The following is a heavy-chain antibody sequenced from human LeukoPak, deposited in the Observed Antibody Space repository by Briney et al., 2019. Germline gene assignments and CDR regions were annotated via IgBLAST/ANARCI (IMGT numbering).Heavy chain of an antibody. CDR3: ARDGYYGWGSYSPYYYYYSYMDV. V-gene: IGHV4-4*07. Sequence: SETLSLTCTVSGGSISSYYWSWIRQPAGKGLEWIGRIYTSGSTNYNPSLKSRVTMSVDTSKNQFSLKLSSVTAPDTAVYYCARDGYYGWGSYSPYYYYYSYMDVWGKGTTVTISS. CDR1: GGSISSYY. D-gene: IGHD3-10*01. CDR2: IYTSGST. J-gene: IGHJ6*03.